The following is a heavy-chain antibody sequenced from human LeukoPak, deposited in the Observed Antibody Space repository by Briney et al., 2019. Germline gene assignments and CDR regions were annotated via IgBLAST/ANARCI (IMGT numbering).Heavy chain of an antibody. V-gene: IGHV3-23*01. D-gene: IGHD2-2*01. Sequence: GGSLRLSCAASGFTFSSYAMSWVRQAPGKGLEWVSAISGSGGSTYYADSVKGRFTISRDNSKNTLYLQMNSLRAEDTAVYYCAKVIRSIVVVPAAMIADYWGQGALVTVSS. J-gene: IGHJ4*02. CDR3: AKVIRSIVVVPAAMIADY. CDR2: ISGSGGST. CDR1: GFTFSSYA.